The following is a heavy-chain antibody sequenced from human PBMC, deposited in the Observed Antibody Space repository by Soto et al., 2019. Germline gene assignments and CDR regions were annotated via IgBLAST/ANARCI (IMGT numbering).Heavy chain of an antibody. CDR3: ARVVPAAILDWFDP. Sequence: ASVKVSCKASGYSFTDYHIHWVRQAPGQGLEWLGRINPKSGGTSTAQKFQGRVTMTTDTSTSTAYMELRSLRSDDTAVYYCARVVPAAILDWFDPWGQGTLVTVSS. V-gene: IGHV1-2*06. D-gene: IGHD2-2*02. CDR2: INPKSGGT. CDR1: GYSFTDYH. J-gene: IGHJ5*02.